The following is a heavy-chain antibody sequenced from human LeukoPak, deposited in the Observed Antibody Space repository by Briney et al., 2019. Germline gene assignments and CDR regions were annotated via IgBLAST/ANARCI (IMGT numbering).Heavy chain of an antibody. CDR1: GGSISSYY. V-gene: IGHV4-39*01. D-gene: IGHD2-15*01. Sequence: KPSETLSLTCTVSGGSISSYYWGWIRQPPGKGLEWIGSIHYSGSTYYNPSLKSRVTISVDTSKNQFSLKLSSVTAADTAVYYCARQAYCSGGSCYRVGWFDPWGQGTLVTVSS. CDR2: IHYSGST. J-gene: IGHJ5*02. CDR3: ARQAYCSGGSCYRVGWFDP.